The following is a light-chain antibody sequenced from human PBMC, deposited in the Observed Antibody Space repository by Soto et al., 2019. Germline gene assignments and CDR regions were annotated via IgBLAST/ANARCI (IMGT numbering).Light chain of an antibody. J-gene: IGLJ3*02. V-gene: IGLV2-8*01. CDR2: EVT. CDR3: SSSAASNNFYFV. CDR1: SSDVGGYNY. Sequence: QSALTQPPSASGSPGQSVTISCTGTSSDVGGYNYVSWYQQYPGRAPKLMIYEVTKRPSGVPDRFSGSKSGHTASLTVSGLQAEDEADYYCSSSAASNNFYFVFGGGTKLTVL.